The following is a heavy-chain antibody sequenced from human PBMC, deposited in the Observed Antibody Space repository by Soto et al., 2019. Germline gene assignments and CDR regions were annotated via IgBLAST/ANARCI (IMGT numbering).Heavy chain of an antibody. V-gene: IGHV3-53*04. J-gene: IGHJ3*02. CDR1: GFTVSSNH. CDR3: ARGIVATSDAFDI. Sequence: EVQLVESGGGLVQPGGSLRLSCAASGFTVSSNHMSWVRQAPGKGLEWVSVIYSGGSTYYADSVKGRFTISRHNSKNQLYLQMNSLRAEDTAVYYCARGIVATSDAFDIWGQGTMVTVSS. CDR2: IYSGGST. D-gene: IGHD5-12*01.